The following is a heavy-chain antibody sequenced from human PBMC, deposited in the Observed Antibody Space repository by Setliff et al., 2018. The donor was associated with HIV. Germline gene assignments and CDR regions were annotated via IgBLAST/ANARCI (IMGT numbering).Heavy chain of an antibody. CDR2: IIPIFGTA. V-gene: IGHV1-69*13. CDR3: ASSSYYYDRSGFYY. CDR1: GGTFSSYA. Sequence: SVKVSCKASGGTFSSYAISWMRQAPGQGLEWMGGIIPIFGTANYAQKFQGRVTINADESTRTAYMELRSLRSEDTALYYCASSSYYYDRSGFYYWGQGTLVTVSS. D-gene: IGHD3-22*01. J-gene: IGHJ4*02.